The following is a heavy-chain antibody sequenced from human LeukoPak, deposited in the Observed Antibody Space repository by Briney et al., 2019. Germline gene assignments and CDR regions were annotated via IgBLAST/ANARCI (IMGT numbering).Heavy chain of an antibody. CDR1: GGSISGYS. V-gene: IGHV4-59*08. D-gene: IGHD3-22*01. Sequence: PPQTLSLTCPVSGGSISGYSWTWIRQPPGKGLESIGYIYYSGSTNYSPSLKRRVTISVDTSKNQFSLKLSSVTAADTAVYYCARRYDSSGYYYYYMDVWGKGTTVTVSS. J-gene: IGHJ6*03. CDR2: IYYSGST. CDR3: ARRYDSSGYYYYYMDV.